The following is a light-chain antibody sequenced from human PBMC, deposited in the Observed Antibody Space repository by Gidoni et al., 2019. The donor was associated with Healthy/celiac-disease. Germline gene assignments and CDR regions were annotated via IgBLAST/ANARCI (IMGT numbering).Light chain of an antibody. V-gene: IGKV3-15*01. CDR3: QQYNNWPPHT. CDR1: RSVSSN. Sequence: EIAVTLSPATLSVSPGERATLSCRASRSVSSNLAWYQQKPGQAPRLLIYGASTRATGIPARFSGSGSGTEFTLTLSSLQSEDFAVYYCQQYNNWPPHTFGQGTKLEIK. J-gene: IGKJ2*01. CDR2: GAS.